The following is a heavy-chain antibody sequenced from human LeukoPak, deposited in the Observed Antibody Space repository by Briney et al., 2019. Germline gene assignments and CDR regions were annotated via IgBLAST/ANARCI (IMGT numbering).Heavy chain of an antibody. V-gene: IGHV1-2*02. D-gene: IGHD2-2*01. CDR1: GYTFTGYY. J-gene: IGHJ5*02. Sequence: GSVKVSCKASGYTFTGYYMHWVRQAPGQGLEWMGWINPNSGGTNYAQKFQGRGTMTRDTSISTAYMELSRLRSADTAVYYCARDTCSSTSCSSGPWGQGTLVTVSS. CDR2: INPNSGGT. CDR3: ARDTCSSTSCSSGP.